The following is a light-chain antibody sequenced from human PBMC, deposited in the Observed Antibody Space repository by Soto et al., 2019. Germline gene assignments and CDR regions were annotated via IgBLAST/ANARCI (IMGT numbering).Light chain of an antibody. V-gene: IGLV2-11*01. Sequence: QSALTQPRSVSGSPGQSVTISCTGTRSDVGGYKYVSWYQHHPGKAPKVMIYDVSKRPSGVPDRFSGSKSGNTASLTISGLQAEDEADYSGCSYAGTYTWVFGGGTKVTVL. CDR1: RSDVGGYKY. CDR3: CSYAGTYTWV. CDR2: DVS. J-gene: IGLJ3*02.